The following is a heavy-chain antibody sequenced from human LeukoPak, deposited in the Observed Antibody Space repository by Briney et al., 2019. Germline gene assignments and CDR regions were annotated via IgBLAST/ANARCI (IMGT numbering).Heavy chain of an antibody. CDR2: IYYSGST. V-gene: IGHV4-30-4*08. CDR1: GGSISSGDYY. D-gene: IGHD1-26*01. CDR3: ARVIRWERRFDY. J-gene: IGHJ4*02. Sequence: SQTLSLTCTVSGGSISSGDYYWSWIRQPPGKGLEWIGYIYYSGSTYYNPSLKSRVTISVDTSKNQFSLKLSSVTAADTAVYYCARVIRWERRFDYWGQGTLVTVSS.